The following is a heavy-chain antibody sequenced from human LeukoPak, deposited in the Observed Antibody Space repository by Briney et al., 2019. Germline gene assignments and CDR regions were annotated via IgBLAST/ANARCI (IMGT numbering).Heavy chain of an antibody. V-gene: IGHV4-59*08. CDR3: CYYHYYMDV. CDR2: IYSSGST. J-gene: IGHJ6*03. Sequence: SETLSLTCNVSGGSIRGYYWSWIRQPPGKGLEWIGYIYSSGSTNYNPSLKSRVTMSVDTSKNQFSLKLSSVTAADTAVYYCCYYHYYMDVWGKGTTVTVSS. CDR1: GGSIRGYY.